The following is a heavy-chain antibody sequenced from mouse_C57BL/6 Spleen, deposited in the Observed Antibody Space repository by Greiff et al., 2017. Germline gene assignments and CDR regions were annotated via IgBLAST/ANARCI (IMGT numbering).Heavy chain of an antibody. J-gene: IGHJ4*01. CDR3: ARRTGKEDYYAMDY. D-gene: IGHD1-3*01. V-gene: IGHV1-64*01. CDR2: IHPNSGST. Sequence: VQLQQSGAELVKPGASVKLSCKASGYTFTSYWMHWVKQRPGQGLEWIGMIHPNSGSTNYNEKFKSKATLTVDKSSSTAYMQLSSLTSEDSAVYYCARRTGKEDYYAMDYWGQGTSVTVSS. CDR1: GYTFTSYW.